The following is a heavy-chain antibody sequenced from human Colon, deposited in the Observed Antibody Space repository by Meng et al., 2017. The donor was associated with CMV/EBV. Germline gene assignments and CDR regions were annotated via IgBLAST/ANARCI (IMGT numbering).Heavy chain of an antibody. CDR3: ASRDY. Sequence: GQLVGSGGGVVQPGRSLRLSCAASGFTFSSKWMHWVRQGPGKGLVWVSRINTDGSTTYYADSVKGRFTISRDNAKNTLYLQMNSLRAEDTAVYYCASRDYWGQGTLVTVSS. V-gene: IGHV3-74*02. CDR2: INTDGSTT. J-gene: IGHJ4*02. CDR1: GFTFSSKW.